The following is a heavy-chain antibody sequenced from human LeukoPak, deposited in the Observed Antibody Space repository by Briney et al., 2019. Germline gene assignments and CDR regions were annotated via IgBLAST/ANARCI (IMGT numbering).Heavy chain of an antibody. J-gene: IGHJ4*02. CDR1: GFTFSSYW. CDR3: VRGNDYGGPHY. V-gene: IGHV3-74*01. CDR2: IDRDGSRI. D-gene: IGHD4-23*01. Sequence: GGSLRLSCAVSGFTFSSYWMHWVRQAPGKGLVWVSRIDRDGSRINYADSVKGRFSISRDNGKNTPFLQMNSLRAEDAAVYYCVRGNDYGGPHYWGQGTLVTVSS.